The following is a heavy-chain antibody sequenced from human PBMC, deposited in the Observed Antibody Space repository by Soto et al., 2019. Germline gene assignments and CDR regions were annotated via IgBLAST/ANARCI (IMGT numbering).Heavy chain of an antibody. CDR2: IYYSGST. D-gene: IGHD3-16*01. V-gene: IGHV4-59*01. Sequence: SETLSLTCTVSGGSISSYYWSWIRQPPGKGLEWIGYIYYSGSTNYNPSLKSRVTISVDTSKNQFSLKLSSVTAADTAVYYCARGHVWGSPPFDPWGQGTLVTVSS. CDR1: GGSISSYY. J-gene: IGHJ5*02. CDR3: ARGHVWGSPPFDP.